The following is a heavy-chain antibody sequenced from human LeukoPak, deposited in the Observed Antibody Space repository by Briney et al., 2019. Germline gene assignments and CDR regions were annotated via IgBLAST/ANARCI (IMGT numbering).Heavy chain of an antibody. J-gene: IGHJ4*02. CDR3: ARDRPPRIMITFGGVIGNKEGYYFDY. D-gene: IGHD3-16*02. CDR1: GFAFSSYV. CDR2: IGTGGDT. V-gene: IGHV3-47*02. Sequence: PGGSLRLSCAASGFAFSSYVLHWVRRAPGKGPEWVSAIGTGGDTYYADSVMGRFTISRDNAKKSLYLQMNSLIAEDMAVYYCARDRPPRIMITFGGVIGNKEGYYFDYWGQGTLVTVSS.